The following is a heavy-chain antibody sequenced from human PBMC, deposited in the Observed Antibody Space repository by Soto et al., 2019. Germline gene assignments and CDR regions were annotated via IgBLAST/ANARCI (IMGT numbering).Heavy chain of an antibody. Sequence: EVQLVESGGGLVQPGGSLRLSCAASEFSFSSYWMHWVRQAPGKGLVWVSRINSDGSATNYADSVKGRFTISRDNAKNTLYLQMNSLRAEDTAVYYCAREGGQAAMVYNYWGQRTLVTVSS. V-gene: IGHV3-74*01. D-gene: IGHD5-18*01. CDR1: EFSFSSYW. CDR2: INSDGSAT. CDR3: AREGGQAAMVYNY. J-gene: IGHJ4*02.